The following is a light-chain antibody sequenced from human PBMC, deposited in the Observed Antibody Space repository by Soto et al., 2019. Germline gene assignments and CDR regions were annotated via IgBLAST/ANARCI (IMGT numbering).Light chain of an antibody. J-gene: IGKJ2*01. Sequence: EIVLTQSPATLSLSPGERATLSCRASQSVSSYLAWYQHKPGQAPRLLIYDASNRATGIPARFSGSGSGTAFTLTISSLEPEDFAVYYCQQRSNWPHTFGPGTKLAIK. CDR3: QQRSNWPHT. CDR2: DAS. V-gene: IGKV3-11*01. CDR1: QSVSSY.